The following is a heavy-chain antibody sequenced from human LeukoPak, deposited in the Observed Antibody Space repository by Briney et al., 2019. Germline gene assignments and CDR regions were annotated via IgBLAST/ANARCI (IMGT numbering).Heavy chain of an antibody. CDR1: GYTFTGHP. V-gene: IGHV7-4-1*02. CDR3: ARDAAAAGRAYYYYYMDV. D-gene: IGHD6-13*01. CDR2: INTNTGNP. Sequence: ASVKVSCKASGYTFTGHPMNWVRQAPGQGLEWVGWINTNTGNPTYAQDFTGRFVFSLDTSVSTAYLQISSLKAEDTAVYYCARDAAAAGRAYYYYYMDVWGKGTTVTVSS. J-gene: IGHJ6*03.